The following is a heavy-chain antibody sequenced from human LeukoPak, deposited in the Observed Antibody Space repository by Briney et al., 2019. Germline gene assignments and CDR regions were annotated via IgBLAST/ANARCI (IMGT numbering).Heavy chain of an antibody. J-gene: IGHJ4*02. CDR1: GFTFSNSW. CDR3: ARDLSIAVFDY. D-gene: IGHD6-19*01. V-gene: IGHV3-74*01. CDR2: INTDGSIT. Sequence: GGSLRLSCAASGFTFSNSWMNWVRQAPGKGLVWVSRINTDGSITSYADSVKGRFTISRDNSKNTVYLQMNSLRAEDTAVYFCARDLSIAVFDYWGQGTLVTVSS.